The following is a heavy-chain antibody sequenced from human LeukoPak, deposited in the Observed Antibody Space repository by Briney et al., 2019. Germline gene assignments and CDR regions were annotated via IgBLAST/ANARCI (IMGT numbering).Heavy chain of an antibody. CDR3: ARANYYGSGSSSVQHWFGP. CDR2: IYPGDSDT. V-gene: IGHV5-51*01. J-gene: IGHJ5*02. D-gene: IGHD3-10*01. CDR1: GYSFTSYW. Sequence: GESLKISCKGSGYSFTSYWIGWVRQMPGKGLEWMGIIYPGDSDTRYSPSFQGQVTISADKSISTAYLQWSSLKASDTAMYYCARANYYGSGSSSVQHWFGPWGQGTLVTVSS.